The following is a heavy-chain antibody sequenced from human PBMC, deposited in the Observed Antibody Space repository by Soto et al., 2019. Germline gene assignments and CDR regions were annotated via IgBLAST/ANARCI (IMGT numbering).Heavy chain of an antibody. D-gene: IGHD3-22*01. V-gene: IGHV3-53*01. CDR1: GFADSDNY. J-gene: IGHJ4*02. CDR2: IYSGGKA. CDR3: AKDEYYYSRSGYYIFDS. Sequence: PEESLRPSFAASGFADSDNYMSWFRQAPGKGLEWVSVIYSGGKAYYADSVQGRFTISRDESKNTVYLLINSLRAEDTAVYYCAKDEYYYSRSGYYIFDSWGQGT.